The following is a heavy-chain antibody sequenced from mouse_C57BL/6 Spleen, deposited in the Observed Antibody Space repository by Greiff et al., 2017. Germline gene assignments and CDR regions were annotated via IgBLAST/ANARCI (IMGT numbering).Heavy chain of an antibody. D-gene: IGHD1-1*01. J-gene: IGHJ2*01. CDR2: INYDGSST. CDR3: ARDPGTTVEYYFDY. Sequence: EVQLVESEGGLVQPGSSMKLSCTASGFTFSDYYMAWVRQVPEKGLEWVANINYDGSSTYYLDSLKSRFIISRDNAKNILYLQMSSLKSEDTATYYCARDPGTTVEYYFDYWGQGTTLTVSS. CDR1: GFTFSDYY. V-gene: IGHV5-16*01.